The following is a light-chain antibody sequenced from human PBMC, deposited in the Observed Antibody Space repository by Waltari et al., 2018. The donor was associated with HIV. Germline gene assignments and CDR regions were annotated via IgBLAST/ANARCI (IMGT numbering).Light chain of an antibody. Sequence: SYELTQPPSVSVSPGQTARITCSGDALPKQNAYWYQQKPGQAPVLVIYKDSERPSGIPERFSGSSAGTTVTFTISGVQAEDEADYYCQSADSSGTYVLGTGTKVTVL. CDR3: QSADSSGTYV. CDR1: ALPKQN. V-gene: IGLV3-25*03. CDR2: KDS. J-gene: IGLJ1*01.